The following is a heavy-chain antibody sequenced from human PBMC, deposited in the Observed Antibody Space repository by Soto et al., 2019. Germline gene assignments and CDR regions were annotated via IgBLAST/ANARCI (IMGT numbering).Heavy chain of an antibody. J-gene: IGHJ6*02. D-gene: IGHD3-10*01. CDR3: AGGGVRGVITRTRDYYGMDV. Sequence: GLPLKISCNVSGYSFTNYCIVWVRQMHGKGLEWMGIIYPDDSDTRYSPSFQGQVTISADKSISTAYLQWSSLKASDTAMYYCAGGGVRGVITRTRDYYGMDVWGQGTTVTVSS. CDR2: IYPDDSDT. V-gene: IGHV5-51*01. CDR1: GYSFTNYC.